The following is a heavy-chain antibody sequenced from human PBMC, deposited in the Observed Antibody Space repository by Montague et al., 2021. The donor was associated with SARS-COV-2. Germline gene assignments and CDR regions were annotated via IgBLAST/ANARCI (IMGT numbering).Heavy chain of an antibody. J-gene: IGHJ4*02. CDR3: ARSSSGYDSGFDC. D-gene: IGHD5-12*01. V-gene: IGHV3-48*03. Sequence: SLRLSCAASGFIFSGYEVNWVRQAPGKGLEWVSYISNSGRTIYNADSVEGRFTISRDNAKNSLYLQLTSLRAEDTAVYYCARSSSGYDSGFDCRGQGILVTVSS. CDR1: GFIFSGYE. CDR2: ISNSGRTI.